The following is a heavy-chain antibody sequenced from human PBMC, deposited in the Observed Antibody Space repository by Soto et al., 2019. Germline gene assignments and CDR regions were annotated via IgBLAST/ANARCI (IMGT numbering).Heavy chain of an antibody. CDR1: GFSLNDAIVG. CDR3: ARIQDYVWGSYPYDV. J-gene: IGHJ4*02. V-gene: IGHV2-26*01. D-gene: IGHD3-16*02. CDR2: IFSNDEK. Sequence: GPTLVNPTETLTLTCTVSGFSLNDAIVGVSWIRQPPGRALEWLAHIFSNDEKSYSTSLYNRLTISKDTSKSQVVLTMANMGPVDTATYFCARIQDYVWGSYPYDVWGQGSLVTVSS.